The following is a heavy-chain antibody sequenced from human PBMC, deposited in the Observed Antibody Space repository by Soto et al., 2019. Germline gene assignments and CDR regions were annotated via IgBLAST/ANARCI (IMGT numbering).Heavy chain of an antibody. Sequence: QLQLQESGPGLVKPSETLSLTCVVSGDSMTRGSYYWAWIRQPPGKGLEWIGSFYYTGSTNYNPSLKRRVTVSADTSNNHFSLRLTSVTAADTAVYYCARRLDFVNGYFTAPMDVCGKGTTVTVSS. CDR3: ARRLDFVNGYFTAPMDV. V-gene: IGHV4-39*02. J-gene: IGHJ6*04. CDR2: FYYTGST. CDR1: GDSMTRGSYY. D-gene: IGHD3-3*01.